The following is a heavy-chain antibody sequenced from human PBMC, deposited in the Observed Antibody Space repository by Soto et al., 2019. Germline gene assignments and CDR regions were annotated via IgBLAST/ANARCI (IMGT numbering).Heavy chain of an antibody. J-gene: IGHJ4*02. Sequence: PSQTLSLTCTVSGGSIRSSSYYWGWIRQPPGKGLEWIGSIYYSGSTNYNPSLKRRVTISVDTSKNQFSLNLASVSAADTAVYYCARAPKVSGSSQTRPDFWGQGTLVT. V-gene: IGHV4-39*01. CDR1: GGSIRSSSYY. CDR2: IYYSGST. D-gene: IGHD6-6*01. CDR3: ARAPKVSGSSQTRPDF.